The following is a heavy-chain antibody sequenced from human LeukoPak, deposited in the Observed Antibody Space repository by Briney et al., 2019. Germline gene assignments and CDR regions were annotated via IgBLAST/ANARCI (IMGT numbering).Heavy chain of an antibody. J-gene: IGHJ6*02. V-gene: IGHV1-24*01. D-gene: IGHD2-15*01. CDR3: ATDRPYCSGGSCYWRPGYYYGMDV. Sequence: GASVKVSCKVSGYTLTELSMHWVRQAPGKGLEWMGGFDPEDGETIYAQKFQGRVTMTEDTSTDTAYMELSSLRSEDTAVYYCATDRPYCSGGSCYWRPGYYYGMDVWGQGTTVTVSS. CDR2: FDPEDGET. CDR1: GYTLTELS.